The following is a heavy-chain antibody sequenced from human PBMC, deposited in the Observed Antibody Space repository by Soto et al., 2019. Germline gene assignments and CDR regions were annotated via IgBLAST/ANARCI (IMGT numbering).Heavy chain of an antibody. CDR3: AKRGSGSYYDY. D-gene: IGHD3-10*01. CDR2: ISGSGGST. Sequence: EVQLLESGGGLVQPGGSLRLSCAASGFTFSSYAMRWVRQASGKGLEWVSAISGSGGSTYYADSVKGRFTISRDNSKNTIYLQLNSLRAEDTAVYYSAKRGSGSYYDYWGQGTMVTVSS. V-gene: IGHV3-23*01. J-gene: IGHJ4*02. CDR1: GFTFSSYA.